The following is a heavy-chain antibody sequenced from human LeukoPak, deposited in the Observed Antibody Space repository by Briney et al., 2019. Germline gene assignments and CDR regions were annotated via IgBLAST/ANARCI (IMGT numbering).Heavy chain of an antibody. J-gene: IGHJ6*03. Sequence: ASVKVSCKASGYTFTSYDINWVRQATGQGLEWMGWMNPNSGNTGYAQKFQGRVTMTRNTSISTAYMELSSLRSEDTAVYYCARGEDILTGYSDYYYYYMDVWGKGTTVTVSS. CDR2: MNPNSGNT. V-gene: IGHV1-8*01. CDR3: ARGEDILTGYSDYYYYYMDV. CDR1: GYTFTSYD. D-gene: IGHD3-9*01.